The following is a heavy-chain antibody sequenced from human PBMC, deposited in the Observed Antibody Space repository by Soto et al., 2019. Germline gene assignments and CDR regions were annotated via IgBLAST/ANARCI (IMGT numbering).Heavy chain of an antibody. CDR1: GGSISSYY. V-gene: IGHV4-59*01. CDR3: ARDGVASSWYNYYGMDV. CDR2: IYYSGST. J-gene: IGHJ6*02. Sequence: QVQLQESGPGLVKPSETLSLTCTVSGGSISSYYWSWIRQPPGKGLEWIGYIYYSGSTNYNPSLKSRVTISVDTSKNQVYLKLSSVTAADTAVYYCARDGVASSWYNYYGMDVWGQGTTVTVSS. D-gene: IGHD6-13*01.